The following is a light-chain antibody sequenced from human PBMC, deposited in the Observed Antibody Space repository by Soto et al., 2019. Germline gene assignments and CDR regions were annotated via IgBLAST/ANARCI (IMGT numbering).Light chain of an antibody. CDR2: RNN. V-gene: IGLV1-47*01. J-gene: IGLJ1*01. CDR1: TSNTGTNY. CDR3: ATWDDSLNGFSV. Sequence: QSVLTQPPSASGTPGQGVTISCSGSTSNTGTNYVYWYQQLPVTAPKLLIYRNNQRPSGVPVRFSGSKSGASASLAISGLRSDDEADYFCATWDDSLNGFSVFGNGTKGTVL.